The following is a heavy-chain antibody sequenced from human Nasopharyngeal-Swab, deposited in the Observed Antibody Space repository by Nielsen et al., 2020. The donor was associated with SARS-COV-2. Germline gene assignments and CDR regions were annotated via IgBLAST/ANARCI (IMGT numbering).Heavy chain of an antibody. CDR2: INHSGST. CDR3: ARDGWYPY. V-gene: IGHV4-34*01. CDR1: GGSFSGYY. J-gene: IGHJ4*02. D-gene: IGHD6-19*01. Sequence: SETLSLTCAVYGGSFSGYYWSWIRQPPGKGLEWIGGINHSGSTNYNPSLKSRVTISVDTSKNQFSLKLSSVTAADTAVYYCARDGWYPYWGQGTLVTVSS.